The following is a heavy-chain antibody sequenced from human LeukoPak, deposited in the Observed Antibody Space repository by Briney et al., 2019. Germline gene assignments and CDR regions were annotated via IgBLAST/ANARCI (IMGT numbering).Heavy chain of an antibody. CDR2: ISAYNGNT. V-gene: IGHV1-18*01. D-gene: IGHD6-19*01. CDR1: GYTFTSYG. J-gene: IGHJ4*02. Sequence: ASVKVSCKASGYTFTSYGISWVRQAPGQGLEWMGWISAYNGNTNYAQKLQGRVTMTTDTSTSTAYMELSSLRSEDTAVYYCARNIAVADSFDYWGQGTLVTVSS. CDR3: ARNIAVADSFDY.